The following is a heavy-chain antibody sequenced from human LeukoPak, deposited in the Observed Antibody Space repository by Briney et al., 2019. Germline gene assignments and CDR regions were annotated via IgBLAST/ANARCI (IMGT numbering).Heavy chain of an antibody. V-gene: IGHV1-2*02. Sequence: ASVKVSCKASGGTFSSYAISWVRQAPGQGLEWMGWINPNSGGTNYAQKFQGRVTMTRDTSISTAYMELSRLRSDDTAVYYCARDLSSSDDYWGQGTLVTVSS. J-gene: IGHJ4*02. D-gene: IGHD6-13*01. CDR3: ARDLSSSDDY. CDR1: GGTFSSYA. CDR2: INPNSGGT.